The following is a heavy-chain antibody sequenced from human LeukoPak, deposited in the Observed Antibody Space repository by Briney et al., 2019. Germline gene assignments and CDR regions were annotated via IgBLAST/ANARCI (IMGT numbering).Heavy chain of an antibody. CDR2: ISYDGSNK. CDR3: AKDGASIAVAGYFDY. D-gene: IGHD6-19*01. V-gene: IGHV3-30*18. CDR1: GFTFSSYW. J-gene: IGHJ4*02. Sequence: GGSLRLSCAASGFTFSSYWMSWVRQAPGKGLEWVAVISYDGSNKYYADSVKGRFTISRDNSKNTLYLQMNSLRAEDTAVYYCAKDGASIAVAGYFDYWGQGTLVTVSS.